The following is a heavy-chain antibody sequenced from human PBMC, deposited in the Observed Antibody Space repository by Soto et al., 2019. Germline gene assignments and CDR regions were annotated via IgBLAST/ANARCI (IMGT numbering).Heavy chain of an antibody. Sequence: ASVKVSCKVSGYTLTELSMHWVRQAPGKGLEWMGGFDPEDGETIYAQKFQGRVTMTEDTSTDTAYMELSSLRSEDTAVYYWATAIRYSGYYFDYWGQGTLVTVSS. CDR3: ATAIRYSGYYFDY. D-gene: IGHD1-26*01. V-gene: IGHV1-24*01. CDR1: GYTLTELS. CDR2: FDPEDGET. J-gene: IGHJ4*02.